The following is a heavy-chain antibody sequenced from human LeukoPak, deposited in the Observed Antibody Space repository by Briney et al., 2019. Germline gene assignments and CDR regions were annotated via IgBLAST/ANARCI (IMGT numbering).Heavy chain of an antibody. V-gene: IGHV1-18*01. CDR3: ARAARNLEYYYDSSGYHDY. CDR2: ISAYNGNT. CDR1: GYTFTSYG. D-gene: IGHD3-22*01. Sequence: ASVKVSCKASGYTFTSYGISWVRQAPGQGLEWMGWISAYNGNTNYAQKLQGRVTMTTDTSTSTAYMELRSLRSDDTAVYYCARAARNLEYYYDSSGYHDYWGQGTLVTVSS. J-gene: IGHJ4*02.